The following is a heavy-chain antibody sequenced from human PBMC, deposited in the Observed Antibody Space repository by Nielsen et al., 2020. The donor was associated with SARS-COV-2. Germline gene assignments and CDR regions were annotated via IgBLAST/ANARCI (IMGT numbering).Heavy chain of an antibody. J-gene: IGHJ1*01. V-gene: IGHV4-59*01. CDR1: GASISSYY. CDR2: IYYSGSS. Sequence: SETLSLTCTVSGASISSYYWTWIRQPPGKGLEWIGYIYYSGSSNYNPSLKSRVTISVDTSKNEFSLKLSSVTAADPAVYYFGAAGRHWGQGTLVTVSS. D-gene: IGHD1-14*01. CDR3: GAAGRH.